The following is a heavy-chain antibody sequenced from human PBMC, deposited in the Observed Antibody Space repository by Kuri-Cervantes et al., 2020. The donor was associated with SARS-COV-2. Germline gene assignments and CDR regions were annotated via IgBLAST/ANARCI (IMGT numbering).Heavy chain of an antibody. Sequence: ASVKVSCKASGYTFTSYYMHWVRQAPGQGLEWMGIINPSGGSTSYAQKFQGRVTMTRDTSTSTVYMELSSLRSEDTAVYYCARDLTVTTSYYYYYGMDVWGQGTTVTGSS. D-gene: IGHD4-11*01. V-gene: IGHV1-46*01. CDR3: ARDLTVTTSYYYYYGMDV. CDR2: INPSGGST. J-gene: IGHJ6*01. CDR1: GYTFTSYY.